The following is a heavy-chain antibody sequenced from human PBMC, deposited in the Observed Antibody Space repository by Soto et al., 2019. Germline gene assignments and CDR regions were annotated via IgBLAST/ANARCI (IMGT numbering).Heavy chain of an antibody. CDR1: GGSISSYY. V-gene: IGHV4-59*08. J-gene: IGHJ4*02. CDR3: ARHVRRGGGDPVPGFDY. Sequence: SETLSLTCTVSGGSISSYYWSWIRQPPGKGLEWIGYIYYSGSTNYNPSLKSRVTISVDTSKNQFSLKLSSVTAADTAVYYCARHVRRGGGDPVPGFDYWGQGTLVTVSS. D-gene: IGHD2-21*02. CDR2: IYYSGST.